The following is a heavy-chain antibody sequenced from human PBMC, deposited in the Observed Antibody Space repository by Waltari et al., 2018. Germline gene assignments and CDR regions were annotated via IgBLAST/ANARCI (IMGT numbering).Heavy chain of an antibody. D-gene: IGHD6-13*01. J-gene: IGHJ4*02. CDR2: IKSKTDGGTT. Sequence: EVQLVESGGGLVKPGGSLRLSCAASGFTFSNAWMTWVRPAPGKGLEWVGRIKSKTDGGTTDYAAPVKGRFTISRDDSKNTLYLQMNSLKTEDTAVYYCTTLIAAAGHYFDYWGQGTLVTVSS. V-gene: IGHV3-15*07. CDR1: GFTFSNAW. CDR3: TTLIAAAGHYFDY.